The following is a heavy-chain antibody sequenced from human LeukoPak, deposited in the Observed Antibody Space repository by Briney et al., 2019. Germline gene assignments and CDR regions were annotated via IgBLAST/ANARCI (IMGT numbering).Heavy chain of an antibody. CDR1: GFTFSSYA. V-gene: IGHV3-30-3*01. J-gene: IGHJ5*02. Sequence: GGFLRLSCAASGFTFSSYAMHWVRQAPGKGLEWVAVISYDGSNKYYADSVKGRFTISRDNSKNTLYLQMNSLRAEDTAVYYCASLGGIVVVPAAIWDWFDPWGQGTLVTVSS. D-gene: IGHD2-2*01. CDR3: ASLGGIVVVPAAIWDWFDP. CDR2: ISYDGSNK.